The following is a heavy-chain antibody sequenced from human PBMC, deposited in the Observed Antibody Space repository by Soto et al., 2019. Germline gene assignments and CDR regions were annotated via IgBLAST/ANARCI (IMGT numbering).Heavy chain of an antibody. Sequence: SETLSLTCTVSGGSISSYYWSWIRQPPGKGLEWIGYIYYSGSTNYNPSLKSRVTISVNTSKNQFSLKLTSVTAADTAVYYCARVRSGWWYFDYRGQGTPVPVSS. V-gene: IGHV4-59*01. CDR1: GGSISSYY. D-gene: IGHD6-19*01. CDR3: ARVRSGWWYFDY. J-gene: IGHJ4*02. CDR2: IYYSGST.